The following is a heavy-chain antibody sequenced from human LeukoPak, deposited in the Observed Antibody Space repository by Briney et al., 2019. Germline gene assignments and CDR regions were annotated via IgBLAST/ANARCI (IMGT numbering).Heavy chain of an antibody. CDR2: ISGGGGRT. J-gene: IGHJ4*02. CDR3: SKGRESYYYDICGPYY. V-gene: IGHV3-23*01. Sequence: SGGSLRLSCAASGFTFSSYAMSWVRQAPGKGLEWVSGISGGGGRTYYADSVKGRFPVSRDNAKNTLYLLINSLSAEDTAVYYCSKGRESYYYDICGPYYGGKGTLVTVSS. CDR1: GFTFSSYA. D-gene: IGHD3-22*01.